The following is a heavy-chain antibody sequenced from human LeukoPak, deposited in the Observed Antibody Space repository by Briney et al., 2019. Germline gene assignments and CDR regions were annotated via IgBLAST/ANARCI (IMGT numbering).Heavy chain of an antibody. J-gene: IGHJ4*02. V-gene: IGHV1-2*02. Sequence: ASVKVSCKASGFTFTGYYMHWVRLAPGQGLEWMGWINPNSGGTNYAQKFQGRVTMTRDTSNTTAYMELTSLRSDDTAVYYCARDLFYSVSGTYYNVGRVFNYWGQGTLVTVSS. CDR1: GFTFTGYY. CDR2: INPNSGGT. D-gene: IGHD3-10*01. CDR3: ARDLFYSVSGTYYNVGRVFNY.